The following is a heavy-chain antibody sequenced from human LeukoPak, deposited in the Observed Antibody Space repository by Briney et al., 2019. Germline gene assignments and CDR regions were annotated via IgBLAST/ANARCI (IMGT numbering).Heavy chain of an antibody. CDR3: ARVQTPSGSGSYSFDY. D-gene: IGHD3-10*01. V-gene: IGHV4-59*01. CDR2: IYYSGST. CDR1: GGSIRSYF. Sequence: SSETLPLTCTVSGGSIRSYFWSWIRQPPGKGLEWIGYIYYSGSTNYNPSLKSRVTISVDTSKNQFPLKLGSVTAADTAVYYCARVQTPSGSGSYSFDYWGQGTLVTVSS. J-gene: IGHJ4*02.